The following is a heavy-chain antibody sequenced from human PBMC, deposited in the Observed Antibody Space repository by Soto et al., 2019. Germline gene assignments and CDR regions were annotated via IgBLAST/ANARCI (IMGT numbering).Heavy chain of an antibody. Sequence: GGSLRLSCVASGVTFSNDDMHWVRQSTGKGLEWVSSIGIAGDTYYAASVKGRFTISRENANNSLYLQMNSLRAGDTAVYYCARDKSVGGTGELDYWGQGVLVTVSS. CDR3: ARDKSVGGTGELDY. V-gene: IGHV3-13*01. CDR2: IGIAGDT. CDR1: GVTFSNDD. D-gene: IGHD6-19*01. J-gene: IGHJ4*02.